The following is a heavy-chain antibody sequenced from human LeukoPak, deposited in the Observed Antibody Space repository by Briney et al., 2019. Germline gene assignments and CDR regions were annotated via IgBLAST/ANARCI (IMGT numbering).Heavy chain of an antibody. CDR2: MNNGPGAT. CDR3: AKTPYDLLDL. J-gene: IGHJ6*02. CDR1: GFSSSTSP. Sequence: PGGSLRLSCAASGFSSSTSPMSWVRQPPGKGLEWVSAMNNGPGATFYRDSVRGRFTISRDDSKSTLYLQVNSLRADDTGPYSCAKTPYDLLDLWGQGTTVTVSS. V-gene: IGHV3-23*01. D-gene: IGHD5-12*01.